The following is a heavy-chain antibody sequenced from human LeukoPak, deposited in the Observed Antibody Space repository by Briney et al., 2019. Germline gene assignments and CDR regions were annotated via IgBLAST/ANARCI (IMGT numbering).Heavy chain of an antibody. CDR2: ISSSSSYI. J-gene: IGHJ5*02. CDR1: GFTFSSYS. Sequence: GGSLRLSCAASGFTFSSYSMNWVRQAPGKGLECVSSISSSSSYIYYADSVKGRFTISRDNAKNSLYLQMNSLRAEDTAVYYCARDGDGSGSYFDENVFEDWFDPWGQGTLVTVSS. V-gene: IGHV3-21*01. CDR3: ARDGDGSGSYFDENVFEDWFDP. D-gene: IGHD3-10*01.